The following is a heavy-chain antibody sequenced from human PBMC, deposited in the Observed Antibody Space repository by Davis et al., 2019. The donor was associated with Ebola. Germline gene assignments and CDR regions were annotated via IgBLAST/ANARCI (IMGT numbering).Heavy chain of an antibody. CDR2: ISSSSNYI. CDR3: ARHVYGDFWYFDL. J-gene: IGHJ2*01. Sequence: GESLKISCAASGFTFSSNSMNWVRQAPGKGLEWVSFISSSSNYIYYADSVKGRFTISRDNSKNTLYLQMNSLRAEDTAMYYCARHVYGDFWYFDLWGRGTRVTVSS. CDR1: GFTFSSNS. D-gene: IGHD4-17*01. V-gene: IGHV3-21*04.